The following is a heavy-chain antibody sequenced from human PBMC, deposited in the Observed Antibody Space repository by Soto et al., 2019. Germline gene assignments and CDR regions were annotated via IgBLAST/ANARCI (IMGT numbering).Heavy chain of an antibody. V-gene: IGHV1-69*01. CDR1: GGTFSNFA. D-gene: IGHD1-26*01. CDR2: IIAFSGTT. Sequence: QVQLVQSGAEVQKSGSSVKVSCRAPGGTFSNFAFSWVRQAPGQGLEWMGGIIAFSGTTKYAQSFQGRLTITADESTSTVHMELHSRRSDEAAVYFCARSPQGAGARGVDWNWFDPWGQGTLVTVSS. CDR3: ARSPQGAGARGVDWNWFDP. J-gene: IGHJ5*02.